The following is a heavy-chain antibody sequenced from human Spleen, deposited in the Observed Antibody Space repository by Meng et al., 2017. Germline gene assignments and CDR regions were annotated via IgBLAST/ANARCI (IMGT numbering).Heavy chain of an antibody. D-gene: IGHD2-21*01. CDR1: GDSVSSGSYF. V-gene: IGHV4-61*01. Sequence: QVQLMESGPGLVRPSETLSLSCTVSGDSVSSGSYFWSWIRQPPGKGLEWIGYISYIGSTNYNPSLKSRVTISVDTSKNQFSLRLSSVIAADTAVYYCAGMVRPRGDFDYWGQGTLVIVSS. CDR3: AGMVRPRGDFDY. CDR2: ISYIGST. J-gene: IGHJ4*02.